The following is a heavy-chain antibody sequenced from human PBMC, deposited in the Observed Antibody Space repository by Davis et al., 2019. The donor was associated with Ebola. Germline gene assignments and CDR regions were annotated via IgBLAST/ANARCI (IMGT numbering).Heavy chain of an antibody. CDR3: ARYISADDAFDI. J-gene: IGHJ3*02. Sequence: PSETLSLTCTVSGGSISSYFCTWIRQPPGKGLEWIGYVSNSGFTNYNPSLKSRVTISLDTSKNQFSLKLSSVTAADTAVYYCARYISADDAFDIWGQGTMVTVSS. CDR1: GGSISSYF. D-gene: IGHD2-15*01. CDR2: VSNSGFT. V-gene: IGHV4-59*01.